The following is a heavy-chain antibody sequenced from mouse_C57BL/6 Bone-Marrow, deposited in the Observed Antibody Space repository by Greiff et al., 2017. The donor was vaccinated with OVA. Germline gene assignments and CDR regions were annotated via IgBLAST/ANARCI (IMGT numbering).Heavy chain of an antibody. Sequence: EVQLVESGPELVKPGASVKISCKASGYSFTGYFMNWVMQSHGKSLEWIGRINPYNGDTFYNQKFKGKATLTVDKSSSTAYMELRSLTSEDSAVYYGARGDCYGSSAYWGQGTLVTVSA. CDR3: ARGDCYGSSAY. J-gene: IGHJ3*01. D-gene: IGHD1-1*01. CDR2: INPYNGDT. V-gene: IGHV1-20*01. CDR1: GYSFTGYF.